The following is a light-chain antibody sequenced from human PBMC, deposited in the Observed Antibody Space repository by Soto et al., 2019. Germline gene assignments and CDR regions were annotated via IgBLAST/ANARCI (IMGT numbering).Light chain of an antibody. CDR2: AAS. J-gene: IGKJ4*01. CDR3: QQGYNMPLT. CDR1: QSISSY. Sequence: DIHITHSPSSLSSSVLYIVTITCLASQSISSYLNWYQQKPGKAPKLLIYAASSLQNGVASRFSGSGSATDFTLTISSLQPEDFATYFCQQGYNMPLTFGGGTKVDIK. V-gene: IGKV1-39*01.